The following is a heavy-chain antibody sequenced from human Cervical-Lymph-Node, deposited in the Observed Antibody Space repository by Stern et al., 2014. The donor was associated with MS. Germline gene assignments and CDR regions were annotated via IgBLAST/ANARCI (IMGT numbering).Heavy chain of an antibody. J-gene: IGHJ4*02. CDR3: AKGGSGSYLD. D-gene: IGHD1-26*01. CDR2: ISYDGRDK. Sequence: VQLVESGGGVVQPGRSLRLCWAASGFVLRRYALHWVRQAPGKGLEWVALISYDGRDKSYTDSVKGRFSVSRDNSNNTVDLEMNSLRLEDTAVYYCAKGGSGSYLDWGQGSLVTVSS. V-gene: IGHV3-30*04. CDR1: GFVLRRYA.